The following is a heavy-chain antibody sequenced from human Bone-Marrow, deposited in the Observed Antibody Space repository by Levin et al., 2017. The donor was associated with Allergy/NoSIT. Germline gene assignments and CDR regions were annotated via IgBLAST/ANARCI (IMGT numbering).Heavy chain of an antibody. V-gene: IGHV3-23*01. CDR2: IGGSGTP. CDR3: AREAPDCTPTSCYPHYFDF. J-gene: IGHJ4*02. Sequence: SCTASGFSFESYDMSWVRQAPGKGLEWVSTIGGSGTPYYASSVRGRFTISRDNSKRTLFLQMNTLRVDDTAVYYCAREAPDCTPTSCYPHYFDFWGQGSLVAVSS. CDR1: GFSFESYD. D-gene: IGHD2-2*01.